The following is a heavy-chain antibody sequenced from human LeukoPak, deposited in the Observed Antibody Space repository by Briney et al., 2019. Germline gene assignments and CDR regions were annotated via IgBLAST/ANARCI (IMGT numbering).Heavy chain of an antibody. D-gene: IGHD6-19*01. V-gene: IGHV3-30*09. CDR3: AKSYDNGWYVCDY. CDR2: ISYDGSIK. J-gene: IGHJ4*02. CDR1: GFNFSKFA. Sequence: GGSLRLSCAASGFNFSKFAMDWVRQAPGQGLEWVAFISYDGSIKSYADSVKGRFAVSRDNSKNTLYLQMNSLRPEDTAFYYCAKSYDNGWYVCDYWGQGTLVTVSS.